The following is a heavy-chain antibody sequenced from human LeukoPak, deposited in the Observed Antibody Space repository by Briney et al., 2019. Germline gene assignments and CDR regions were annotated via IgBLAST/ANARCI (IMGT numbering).Heavy chain of an antibody. D-gene: IGHD1-14*01. V-gene: IGHV1-2*02. CDR2: INPNSGGT. Sequence: GASVKVSCKASGYTFTGYYMHWVRQAPGQGLEWMGWINPNSGGTNYAQKFQGRVTMTRDTSISTAYMELSRLRSDDTAVYYCARGGRSRTEANDAFDIWGQGTMVTVSS. J-gene: IGHJ3*02. CDR1: GYTFTGYY. CDR3: ARGGRSRTEANDAFDI.